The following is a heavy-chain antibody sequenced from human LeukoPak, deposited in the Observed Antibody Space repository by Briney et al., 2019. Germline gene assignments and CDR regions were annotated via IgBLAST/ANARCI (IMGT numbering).Heavy chain of an antibody. CDR1: GYSFTDYY. D-gene: IGHD5-24*01. CDR3: ARRSYNYPHYDN. CDR2: INPSSGGT. J-gene: IGHJ4*02. Sequence: ASVKVSCKASGYSFTDYYMHWVRQAPGQGLEWMGWINPSSGGTNFAQKFQGRVTMTRDTSIRTTYMELSRLRSDDTAVYYCARRSYNYPHYDNWGRGTLVTVSS. V-gene: IGHV1-2*02.